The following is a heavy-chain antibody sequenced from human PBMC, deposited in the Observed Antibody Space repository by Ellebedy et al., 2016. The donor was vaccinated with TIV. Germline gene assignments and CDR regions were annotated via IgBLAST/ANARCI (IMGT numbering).Heavy chain of an antibody. CDR1: GGSISNYY. Sequence: MPSETLSLTCTVSGGSISNYYWSWIRQAPGKGLERIGYIYDSGSTNYNPSLKSRVTISVDTSTNQFSLKLSSVTAADTAVYYCASQGRSRFSTFDPWGQGTLVTVSS. CDR2: IYDSGST. V-gene: IGHV4-59*08. J-gene: IGHJ5*02. CDR3: ASQGRSRFSTFDP. D-gene: IGHD2-15*01.